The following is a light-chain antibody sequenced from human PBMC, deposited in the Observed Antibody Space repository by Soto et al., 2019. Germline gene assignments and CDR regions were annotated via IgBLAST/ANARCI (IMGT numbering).Light chain of an antibody. CDR2: GAS. CDR1: QSVSSSD. CDR3: QQYATSPRT. J-gene: IGKJ1*01. Sequence: EIVLTQSPGTLSLSPGERATLSCRASQSVSSSDLAWYQQKPGQAPRLLIFGASSRATGIPDRFSGSGSGTDFTLTINRLEPEDFAVYYCQQYATSPRTFGQGTTVEIK. V-gene: IGKV3-20*01.